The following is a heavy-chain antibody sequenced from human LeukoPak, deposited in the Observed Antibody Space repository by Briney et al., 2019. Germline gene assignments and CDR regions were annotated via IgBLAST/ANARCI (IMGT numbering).Heavy chain of an antibody. V-gene: IGHV5-51*01. CDR3: ARHTGKGYQLLGFDP. Sequence: GESLKISCKGSGYSFTSYWIGWVRQMPGKGLEWMGIIYPGDSDTRYSPSFQGQVTITADKSISTAYLQWSSLKASDTAMYYCARHTGKGYQLLGFDPWGQGTLVTVSS. CDR2: IYPGDSDT. J-gene: IGHJ5*02. CDR1: GYSFTSYW. D-gene: IGHD2-2*01.